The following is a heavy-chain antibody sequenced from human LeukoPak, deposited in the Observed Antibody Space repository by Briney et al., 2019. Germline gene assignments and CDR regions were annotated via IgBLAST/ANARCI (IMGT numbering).Heavy chain of an antibody. Sequence: GGSPRLSCAASGFTFSSYGMHWVRQAPGKGLEWVASISYDGSKKFYADSVKGRFTVSRDNFKNTLYLQMNSLRPEDTSVYYCALDKVAVGDYWGQGTLVTVSS. CDR2: ISYDGSKK. CDR3: ALDKVAVGDY. D-gene: IGHD6-19*01. CDR1: GFTFSSYG. V-gene: IGHV3-30*03. J-gene: IGHJ4*02.